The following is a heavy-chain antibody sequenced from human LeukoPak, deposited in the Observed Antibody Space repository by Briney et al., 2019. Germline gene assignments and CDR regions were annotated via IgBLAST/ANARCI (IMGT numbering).Heavy chain of an antibody. CDR3: ARDDYGETFDF. V-gene: IGHV3-23*01. CDR1: GFTFSSYA. CDR2: ISGRGGST. J-gene: IGHJ4*02. Sequence: GGSLRLSCAASGFTFSSYAMSWVRQAPGKGLECVSTISGRGGSTFYADSVKGRFTISRDNSKNTLCLQMNSLRAEDTAVYYCARDDYGETFDFWGQGTLVTVSS. D-gene: IGHD4-17*01.